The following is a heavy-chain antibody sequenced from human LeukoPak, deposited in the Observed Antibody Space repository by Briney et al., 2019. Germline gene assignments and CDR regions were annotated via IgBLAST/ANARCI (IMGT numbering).Heavy chain of an antibody. V-gene: IGHV3-21*01. Sequence: GGSLRLSCAASGFTFSSYSMNWVRQAPGKGLEWVSSISSSSSYIYYADSVKGRFTVSRDNAKNTLYLQMNSLRAEDTAVYYCARDDYGDYYFDYWGQGTLVTVSS. J-gene: IGHJ4*02. CDR3: ARDDYGDYYFDY. CDR2: ISSSSSYI. D-gene: IGHD4-17*01. CDR1: GFTFSSYS.